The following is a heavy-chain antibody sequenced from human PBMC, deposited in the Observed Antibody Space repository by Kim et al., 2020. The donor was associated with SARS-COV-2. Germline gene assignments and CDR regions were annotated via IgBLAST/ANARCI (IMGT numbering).Heavy chain of an antibody. V-gene: IGHV2-70*11. D-gene: IGHD2-2*01. CDR2: IDWGDDK. CDR1: GFSLTTRGRC. CDR3: ARLRCDSSSTSYQAAYFDN. J-gene: IGHJ4*01. Sequence: SGPTLVNPTQILILICTFSGFSLTTRGRCVSWIRQPPGKALEWLARIDWGDDKYHSTPLRTRLTIPKDTSKNQVVLTMTNRDPVDTSTYYCARLRCDSSSTSYQAAYFDNWGHGTLVTVSS.